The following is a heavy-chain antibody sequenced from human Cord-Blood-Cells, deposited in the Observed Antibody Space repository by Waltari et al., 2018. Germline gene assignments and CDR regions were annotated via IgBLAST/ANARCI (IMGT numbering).Heavy chain of an antibody. D-gene: IGHD6-13*01. Sequence: QVQLQESGTGLVKPSETLSLTCTAFGGSTSSYYWSWIRPPTGKGLEWIGYIYYSGSTNYNPSLKSRVTISVDTSKNQFSLKLSSVTAADTAVYYCARVGSSSSGRKNAFDIWGQGTMVTVSS. CDR3: ARVGSSSSGRKNAFDI. CDR1: GGSTSSYY. CDR2: IYYSGST. J-gene: IGHJ3*02. V-gene: IGHV4-59*01.